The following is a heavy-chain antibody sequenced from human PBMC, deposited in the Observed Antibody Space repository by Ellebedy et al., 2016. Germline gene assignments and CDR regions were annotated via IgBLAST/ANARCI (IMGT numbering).Heavy chain of an antibody. CDR3: ARGVVVPAAQLLEPIATNYMDF. CDR2: INPSGGST. J-gene: IGHJ6*03. CDR1: GYTFTSYY. D-gene: IGHD2-2*01. V-gene: IGHV1-46*01. Sequence: ASVKVSCXASGYTFTSYYMHWVRQAPGQGLEWMGIINPSGGSTSYAQKFQGRVTMTRDTSTSTVYMELSSLRSEDTAVYYCARGVVVPAAQLLEPIATNYMDFWGKGTTVTVSS.